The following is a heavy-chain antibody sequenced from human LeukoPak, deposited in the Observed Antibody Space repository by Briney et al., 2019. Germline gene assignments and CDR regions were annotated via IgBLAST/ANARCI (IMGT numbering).Heavy chain of an antibody. CDR1: GYTFTSYD. CDR3: ATDIPKRAAGYDY. Sequence: ASVKVSCKASGYTFTSYDINWVRQATGQGLGWMGWMNPNSGNTGYAQKFQGRVTMTEDTSTDTAYMELSSLRSEDTAVYYCATDIPKRAAGYDYWGQGALVTVSS. CDR2: MNPNSGNT. J-gene: IGHJ4*02. V-gene: IGHV1-8*01. D-gene: IGHD2-15*01.